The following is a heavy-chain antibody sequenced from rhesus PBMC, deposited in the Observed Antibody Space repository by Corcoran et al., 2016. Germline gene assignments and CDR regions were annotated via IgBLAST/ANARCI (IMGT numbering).Heavy chain of an antibody. CDR2: ISGNCGSN. J-gene: IGHJ4*01. V-gene: IGHV4-65*01. CDR1: GGSVSSSNW. D-gene: IGHD6-25*01. CDR3: ARDESLSGSSHY. Sequence: QVQLQESGPGLVKPSETLSLTCAVSGGSVSSSNWWSWIRQPPGKGLEWIGYISGNCGSNYYNPSRKRRVTISTDTANNQFSLKLSSVTAADTAVYYCARDESLSGSSHYWGQGVLVTVSS.